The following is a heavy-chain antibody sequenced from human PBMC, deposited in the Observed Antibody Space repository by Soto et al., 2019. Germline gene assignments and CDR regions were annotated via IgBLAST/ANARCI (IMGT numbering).Heavy chain of an antibody. V-gene: IGHV3-23*01. D-gene: IGHD2-15*01. CDR2: ISPSGDNT. CDR1: GFPFTTYG. CDR3: AKDGCSGGSCYPNGMDV. Sequence: GGSLRLSCAASGFPFTTYGMSWVRQAPETGLQWVSGISPSGDNTYFADSVRGRFTISRDNSRSMLYLQMNSLRAEDTAVYYCAKDGCSGGSCYPNGMDVWGQGTTVTVSS. J-gene: IGHJ6*02.